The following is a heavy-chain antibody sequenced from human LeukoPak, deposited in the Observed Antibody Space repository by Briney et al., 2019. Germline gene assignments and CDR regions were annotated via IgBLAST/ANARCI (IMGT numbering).Heavy chain of an antibody. CDR1: GFTFSSYA. D-gene: IGHD3-10*01. CDR2: IKQDGSEE. CDR3: ARVPFSMGYYGSVTFYGFDY. V-gene: IGHV3-7*01. J-gene: IGHJ4*02. Sequence: GGSLRLSCAAWGFTFSSYAMRWVRQARGKGGEGVADIKQDGSEEYYVDSVKGRFIISRDNATNSIYLQMNSLRVEDTAVFYCARVPFSMGYYGSVTFYGFDYWGQGTLVTVSS.